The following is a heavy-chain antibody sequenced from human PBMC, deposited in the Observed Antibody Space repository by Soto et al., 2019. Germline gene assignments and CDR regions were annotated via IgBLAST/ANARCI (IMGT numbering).Heavy chain of an antibody. J-gene: IGHJ4*02. CDR1: GGSISSYY. CDR3: ARRWGRTFDY. Sequence: QVQLQESGPGLVKPSETLSLTCTVSGGSISSYYWSWIRQPPGKGLEWIGYIYYSASTNYNPSLKNRVPRSVDTSQNQFSLKLTSVTAADTAVYYCARRWGRTFDYWGQGTLVTVSS. V-gene: IGHV4-59*08. CDR2: IYYSAST. D-gene: IGHD7-27*01.